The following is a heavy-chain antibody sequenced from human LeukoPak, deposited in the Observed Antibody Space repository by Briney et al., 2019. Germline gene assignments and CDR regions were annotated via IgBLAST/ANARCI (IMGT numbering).Heavy chain of an antibody. CDR2: IWNDGSNK. CDR3: ARASGSFDY. J-gene: IGHJ4*02. V-gene: IGHV3-33*01. D-gene: IGHD1-26*01. CDR1: GFIFTIYG. Sequence: GGTLRLSCAASGFIFTIYGMHWVRQSPGKGLEWVAVIWNDGSNKYYADSVKGRFTISRDNSKNTLFLQMNSLRAEDTAVYYCARASGSFDYCGQGTLVTVSS.